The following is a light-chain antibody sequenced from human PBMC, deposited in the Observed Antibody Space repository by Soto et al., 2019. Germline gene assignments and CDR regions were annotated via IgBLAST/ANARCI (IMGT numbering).Light chain of an antibody. CDR3: QAWDSNNVV. CDR2: QDT. CDR1: KLGEKY. V-gene: IGLV3-1*01. J-gene: IGLJ3*02. Sequence: SYELTQPPSVSVSTGQTASITCSGDKLGEKYACWYQQKPGQSPVVVIYQDTKRPSGIPERFSGSNSGNTATLTISGTQAMDEADYYCQAWDSNNVVFGGGTKLTVL.